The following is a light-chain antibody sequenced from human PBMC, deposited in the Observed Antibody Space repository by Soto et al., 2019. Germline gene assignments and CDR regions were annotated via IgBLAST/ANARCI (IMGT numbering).Light chain of an antibody. J-gene: IGKJ2*01. CDR3: QQSYNIPGT. V-gene: IGKV1-39*01. CDR2: GAS. Sequence: DIQMTQSPSSLSASVGDSVTITCRANQSIVTYLNWYQQKPGQAPKLLIYGASTLESGVPARFSGGGSGTDFTVTISSLQPEDFATYYCQQSYNIPGTFGQGTKLE. CDR1: QSIVTY.